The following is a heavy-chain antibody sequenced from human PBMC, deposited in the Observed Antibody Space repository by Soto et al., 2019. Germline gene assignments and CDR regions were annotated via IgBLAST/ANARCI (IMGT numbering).Heavy chain of an antibody. V-gene: IGHV3-23*01. CDR1: GFTFSSYA. CDR2: ISGSGGST. J-gene: IGHJ3*02. Sequence: EVQLLESGGGLVQPGGSLRLSCAASGFTFSSYAMSWVRQAPGKGLEWVSLISGSGGSTFYADSVKGGFTISRDNSKNPLYLQMNSLRAEDSAVYYCAKAGGYCSSTSCPRAFDIWGQGTMVTVSS. CDR3: AKAGGYCSSTSCPRAFDI. D-gene: IGHD2-2*01.